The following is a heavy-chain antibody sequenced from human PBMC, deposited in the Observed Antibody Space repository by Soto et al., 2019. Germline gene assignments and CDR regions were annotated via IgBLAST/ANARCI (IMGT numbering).Heavy chain of an antibody. CDR2: INAGNGNT. J-gene: IGHJ6*02. CDR1: GYTFTSYA. D-gene: IGHD6-25*01. Sequence: WASVKVSCKASGYTFTSYAMHWVRQAPGQRLEWMGWINAGNGNTKYSQKFQGRVTITRDTSASTAYMELSSLRSEDTAVYYCARGSGSYYYYGMDVWGQVTTVTVSS. V-gene: IGHV1-3*01. CDR3: ARGSGSYYYYGMDV.